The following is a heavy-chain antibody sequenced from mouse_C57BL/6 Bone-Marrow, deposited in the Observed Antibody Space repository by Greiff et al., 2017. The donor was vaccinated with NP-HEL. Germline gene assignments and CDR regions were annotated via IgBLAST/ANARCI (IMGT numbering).Heavy chain of an antibody. V-gene: IGHV1-81*01. J-gene: IGHJ3*01. D-gene: IGHD2-4*01. CDR1: GYTFTSYG. CDR2: IYPRSGNT. CDR3: ARDEGLRPWFAY. Sequence: QVQLKQSGAELARPGASVKLSCKASGYTFTSYGISWVKQRTGQGLEWIGEIYPRSGNTYYNEKFKGKATLTADKSSSTAYMELRSLTSEDSAVYFCARDEGLRPWFAYWGQGTLVTVSA.